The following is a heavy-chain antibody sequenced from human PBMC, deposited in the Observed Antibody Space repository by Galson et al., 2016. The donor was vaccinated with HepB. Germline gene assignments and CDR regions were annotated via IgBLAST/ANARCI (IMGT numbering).Heavy chain of an antibody. Sequence: SVKVSCKVSGYTLTDLSMHWVRQAPGKGLEWVGGFDPEDGERIYAQKFQGRVTMTEDTYISTAYMELSSLTSEDTAVYYCATAWNAFDIWGQGTLVTVSS. CDR1: GYTLTDLS. CDR2: FDPEDGER. D-gene: IGHD1-1*01. J-gene: IGHJ3*02. V-gene: IGHV1-24*01. CDR3: ATAWNAFDI.